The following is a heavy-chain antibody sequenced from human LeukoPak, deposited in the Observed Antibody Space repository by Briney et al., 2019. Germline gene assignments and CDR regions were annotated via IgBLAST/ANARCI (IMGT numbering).Heavy chain of an antibody. CDR3: AKDRASGSGSYSYRGFDY. CDR1: GGSFSGYY. V-gene: IGHV4-34*01. Sequence: SETLSLTCAVYGGSFSGYYWSWIRQPPGKALEWIGEINHSGSTNHNPSLKSRVTISLDTSKNQFSLKLSSVTAADTAVYYCAKDRASGSGSYSYRGFDYWGQGTLVTVSS. D-gene: IGHD6-19*01. J-gene: IGHJ4*02. CDR2: INHSGST.